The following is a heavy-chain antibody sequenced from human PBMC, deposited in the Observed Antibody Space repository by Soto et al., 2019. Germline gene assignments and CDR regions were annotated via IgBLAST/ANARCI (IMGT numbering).Heavy chain of an antibody. J-gene: IGHJ6*02. CDR1: GGSISSGDYY. CDR2: IYYSGST. CDR3: ARVVTRNYYYGMDV. Sequence: SETLSLTCTVSGGSISSGDYYWIWIRHPPGKGLEWIGYIYYSGSTYYNPSLKSRVTISVDTSKNQFSLKLSSVTAADTAVYYCARVVTRNYYYGMDVWGQGTTATVSS. D-gene: IGHD4-4*01. V-gene: IGHV4-30-4*01.